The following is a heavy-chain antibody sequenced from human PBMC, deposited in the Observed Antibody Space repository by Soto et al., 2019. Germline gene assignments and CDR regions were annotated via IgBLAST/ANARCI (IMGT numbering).Heavy chain of an antibody. D-gene: IGHD3-3*01. J-gene: IGHJ5*02. CDR1: GGSFSGYY. CDR2: INHSGST. CDR3: ARGLGRQNDFWGGDYTLTCRFDP. Sequence: QVQLQQWGAGLLKPSEPLSLTCAVYGGSFSGYYWSWIRQPPGKGLEWIGEINHSGSTNYNPSLKSRVTTPEDTAKNHISMKLSLVTAADTAVYYCARGLGRQNDFWGGDYTLTCRFDPWGQGTLVTVSS. V-gene: IGHV4-34*01.